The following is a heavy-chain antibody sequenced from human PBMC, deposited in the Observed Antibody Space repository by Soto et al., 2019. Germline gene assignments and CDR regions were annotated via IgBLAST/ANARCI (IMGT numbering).Heavy chain of an antibody. CDR3: ASTPFWGRRSFDY. Sequence: EVQLVESGGGLVQPGGSLRLSCAASGFTFSSYWMSWVRQAPGKGLEWVANIKQDGSEKYYVDSVKGRFTISRDNAKNSLYLQMNSLRAEDTAVYYCASTPFWGRRSFDYWGQGTLVTVSS. CDR1: GFTFSSYW. D-gene: IGHD3-16*01. CDR2: IKQDGSEK. J-gene: IGHJ4*02. V-gene: IGHV3-7*05.